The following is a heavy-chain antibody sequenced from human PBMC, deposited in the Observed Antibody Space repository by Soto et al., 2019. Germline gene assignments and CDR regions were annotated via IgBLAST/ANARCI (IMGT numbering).Heavy chain of an antibody. CDR2: IRSKAYGGTT. CDR3: TRSRITGTTGGDY. J-gene: IGHJ4*02. D-gene: IGHD1-7*01. V-gene: IGHV3-49*03. Sequence: GGSLRLSCTASGFTFGDYAMSWFRQAPGKGLEWVGFIRSKAYGGTTEYAASVKGRFTISRDDSKSIAHLQMNSLKTEDTAVYYCTRSRITGTTGGDYWGQGTLVTVSS. CDR1: GFTFGDYA.